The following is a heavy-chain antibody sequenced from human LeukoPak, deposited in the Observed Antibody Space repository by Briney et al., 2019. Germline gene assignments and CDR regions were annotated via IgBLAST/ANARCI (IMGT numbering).Heavy chain of an antibody. CDR2: ISYSGTT. V-gene: IGHV4-59*01. CDR3: AREANYYGSGSYFEGTFDY. J-gene: IGHJ4*02. CDR1: GGSISGYY. Sequence: SETLSLTCSVSGGSISGYYWSWIRQPPGKGLECIGYISYSGTTHYNPSLKSRVTISVDTSKNQFSLKVTSVIAADTAVYFCAREANYYGSGSYFEGTFDYWGQGSLVTVSS. D-gene: IGHD3-10*01.